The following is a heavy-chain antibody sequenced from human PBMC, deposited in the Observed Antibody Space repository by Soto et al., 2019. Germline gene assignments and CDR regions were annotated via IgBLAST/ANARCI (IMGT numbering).Heavy chain of an antibody. Sequence: SETLSLTCTVSGASIISADYFWSWIRQPPGQGLEWIGYIYYSGNIFYNPSLESRVTISVDTSKKQFSLKLTSVTAADTAVYYCARQRTVYFARPGDWLDPWGQGTLVTVSS. J-gene: IGHJ5*02. CDR3: ARQRTVYFARPGDWLDP. D-gene: IGHD3-9*01. CDR1: GASIISADYF. CDR2: IYYSGNI. V-gene: IGHV4-30-4*01.